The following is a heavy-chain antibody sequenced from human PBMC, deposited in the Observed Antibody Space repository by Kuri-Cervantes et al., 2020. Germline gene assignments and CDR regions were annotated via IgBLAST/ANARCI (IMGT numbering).Heavy chain of an antibody. Sequence: ETLSLTCVASGFTVSSNYMSWVRQAPGKGLEWVSVIYSGGSTYYADSVKGRFTISRDNSKNTLYLQMNSLRAEDTAVYYCARDGAMPMEPKYYYYGMDVWGQGTTVTVSS. CDR2: IYSGGST. D-gene: IGHD1-26*01. CDR3: ARDGAMPMEPKYYYYGMDV. CDR1: GFTVSSNY. V-gene: IGHV3-53*01. J-gene: IGHJ6*02.